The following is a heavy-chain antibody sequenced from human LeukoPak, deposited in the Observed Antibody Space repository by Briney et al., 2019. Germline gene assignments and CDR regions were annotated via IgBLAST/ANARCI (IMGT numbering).Heavy chain of an antibody. CDR2: ISSSSSYI. Sequence: KPGGSLRLSCAASGFTFSNYSMNWVRQAPGKGLEWVSSISSSSSYIYYADSVKGRFTISRDNAKNSLYLQMNSLRAEDTAVYYCARDAYSERDFDYWGQGTLVTVSS. CDR3: ARDAYSERDFDY. V-gene: IGHV3-21*01. J-gene: IGHJ4*02. CDR1: GFTFSNYS. D-gene: IGHD1-1*01.